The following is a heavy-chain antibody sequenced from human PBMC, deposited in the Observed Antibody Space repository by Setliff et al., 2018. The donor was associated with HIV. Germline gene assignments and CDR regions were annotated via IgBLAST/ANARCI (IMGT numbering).Heavy chain of an antibody. Sequence: PGESLKISCKASGYTFTSNWIGWVRQVPGKGLEWMGIIDPRDSETRYSPSFEGQVTVSVDRSINTAYLHWSSLKASDTAMYYCARHHGEYSSGLDYWGQGTLVTVSS. D-gene: IGHD6-19*01. CDR2: IDPRDSET. V-gene: IGHV5-51*01. CDR1: GYTFTSNW. J-gene: IGHJ4*02. CDR3: ARHHGEYSSGLDY.